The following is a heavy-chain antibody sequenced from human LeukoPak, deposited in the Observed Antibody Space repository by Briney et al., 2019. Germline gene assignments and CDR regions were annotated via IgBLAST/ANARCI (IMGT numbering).Heavy chain of an antibody. CDR3: ARDGWRFGELSDY. J-gene: IGHJ4*02. CDR1: GFTFSNYW. D-gene: IGHD3-10*01. V-gene: IGHV3-7*04. Sequence: PGGSLRLSCAASGFTFSNYWMSWVRQAPGKGLEWVANIKQDASEKYYVNSVKGRFTIFRDSAKNSLNLQMNSLRPEDTAVYYCARDGWRFGELSDYWGQGTLVTVSS. CDR2: IKQDASEK.